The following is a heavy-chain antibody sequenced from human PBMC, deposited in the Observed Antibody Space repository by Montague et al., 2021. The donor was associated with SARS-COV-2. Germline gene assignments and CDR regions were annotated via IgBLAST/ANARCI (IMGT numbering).Heavy chain of an antibody. V-gene: IGHV4-4*07. Sequence: SETLSLTCTVSGGSISSYYWSWIRQPAGKGLEWIGLIYTSGSTNYNPSLKSRVTMSLDTSKNQSSLKLRSVTAADTAVYYCARGSFGMGAFDIWGQGTMVTVSS. D-gene: IGHD1-14*01. CDR1: GGSISSYY. CDR2: IYTSGST. J-gene: IGHJ3*02. CDR3: ARGSFGMGAFDI.